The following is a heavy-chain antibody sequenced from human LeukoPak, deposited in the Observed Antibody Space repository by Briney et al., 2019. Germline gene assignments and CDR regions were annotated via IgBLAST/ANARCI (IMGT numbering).Heavy chain of an antibody. D-gene: IGHD6-6*01. CDR2: IHTSGNS. CDR3: AREGSATARPFVPNDY. J-gene: IGHJ4*02. CDR1: GGSISTYY. V-gene: IGHV4-4*07. Sequence: TSSETLSLTCTVSGGSISTYYWSWIRQPAGKGLEWIGRIHTSGNSDYNPSLKSRVTMSVDTSKNRFSLKVRSVTAADTAVYYCAREGSATARPFVPNDYWGQGTLVTVSS.